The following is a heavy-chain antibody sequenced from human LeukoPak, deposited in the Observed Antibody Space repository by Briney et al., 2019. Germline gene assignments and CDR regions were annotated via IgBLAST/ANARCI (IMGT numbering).Heavy chain of an antibody. CDR3: AKDVSYSSGWYPTLYFDY. CDR1: KFTFSSYW. V-gene: IGHV3-7*01. Sequence: GGSLRLSCAASKFTFSSYWMSWVRQAPGKGLEWVANIKQDGSVQFYMDSLKGRFSVSRDNAKNSLYLQMNGLRVEDTAVYYCAKDVSYSSGWYPTLYFDYWGQGALVTVSS. D-gene: IGHD6-19*01. J-gene: IGHJ4*02. CDR2: IKQDGSVQ.